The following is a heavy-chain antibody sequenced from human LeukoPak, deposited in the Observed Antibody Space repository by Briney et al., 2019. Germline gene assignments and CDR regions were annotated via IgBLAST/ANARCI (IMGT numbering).Heavy chain of an antibody. D-gene: IGHD2-15*01. CDR3: ARDSGGDSGY. J-gene: IGHJ4*02. Sequence: ASVKVSCKASGYTFTGYYMHWVRQAPGQGLEWMGWINPNSGGTNYAQKFQGRVTMTRDTSISTAYMELSSLRSEDTAVYYCARDSGGDSGYWGQGTLVTVSS. CDR1: GYTFTGYY. V-gene: IGHV1-2*02. CDR2: INPNSGGT.